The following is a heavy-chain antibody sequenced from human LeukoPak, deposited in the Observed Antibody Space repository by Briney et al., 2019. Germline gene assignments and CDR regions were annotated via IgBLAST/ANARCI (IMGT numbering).Heavy chain of an antibody. CDR1: GGSFSGYY. V-gene: IGHV4-34*01. Sequence: SETLSLTCAVYGGSFSGYYWSWIRQPPGKGLEWIGEINHSGSTNYNPSLKSRVTISVDTSKNQFSLKLSSVTAADTAVYYCATFGYYGSWWGQGTLVNVSS. CDR3: ATFGYYGSW. J-gene: IGHJ4*02. CDR2: INHSGST. D-gene: IGHD3-10*01.